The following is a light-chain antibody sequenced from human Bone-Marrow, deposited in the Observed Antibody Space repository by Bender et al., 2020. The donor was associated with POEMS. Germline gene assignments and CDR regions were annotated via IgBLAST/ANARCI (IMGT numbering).Light chain of an antibody. CDR1: SSDVGNSEL. CDR3: SSYAVSNNLI. J-gene: IGLJ2*01. CDR2: EVT. V-gene: IGLV2-23*02. Sequence: QSALTQPASVSGSPGQSITISCTGTSSDVGNSELVSWYQQYPGKAPKLMIYEVTKRPSGVSSRFSGSKSGNTASLTVSGLQAEDEADYYCSSYAVSNNLIFGGGTSLTVL.